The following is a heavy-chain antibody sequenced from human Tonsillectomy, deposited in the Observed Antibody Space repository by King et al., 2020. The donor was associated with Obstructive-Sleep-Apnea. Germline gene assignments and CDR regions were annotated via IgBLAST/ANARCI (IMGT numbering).Heavy chain of an antibody. Sequence: QLQESGPGLVKPSETLSLTCTVSGGSISSYYWSWIRQPPGKGLEWIGYIYYSGSTNYNPSLKSRVTISVDTSKNQFSLKRSSLTAAETAVYYCARGDDFWNYWGQGTLVTVSS. J-gene: IGHJ4*02. D-gene: IGHD3-3*01. V-gene: IGHV4-59*08. CDR2: IYYSGST. CDR1: GGSISSYY. CDR3: ARGDDFWNY.